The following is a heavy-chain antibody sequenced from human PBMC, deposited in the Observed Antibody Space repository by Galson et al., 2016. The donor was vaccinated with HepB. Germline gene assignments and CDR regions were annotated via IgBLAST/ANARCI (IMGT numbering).Heavy chain of an antibody. CDR1: GFTFSSYS. CDR3: VREADYSRGLFDY. Sequence: SLRLSCAASGFTFSSYSMNWVRQAPGKGLEWVAYIYVLGDTIYYSDSVKGRFTISRDNAKNSLYLQMNSLRDEDTAIYYCVREADYSRGLFDYWGQGILVTVSS. CDR2: IYVLGDTI. J-gene: IGHJ4*02. D-gene: IGHD6-13*01. V-gene: IGHV3-48*02.